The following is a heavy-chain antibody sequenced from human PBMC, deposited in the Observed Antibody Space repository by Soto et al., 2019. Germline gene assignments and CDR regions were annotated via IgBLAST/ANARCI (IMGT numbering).Heavy chain of an antibody. CDR2: IYQRGRT. CDR1: GVSISSDGYS. D-gene: IGHD3-3*01. Sequence: QLQLQESGSGLVKPSQTLSLTCAVSGVSISSDGYSWSWIRQPPGKGLEWIGFIYQRGRTYYNPSLKSRGTMTVDRSKNQFSLKLTSVTAADTAVYYCARAYYDFWTSYHYGMDVWGQGTTVTVSS. CDR3: ARAYYDFWTSYHYGMDV. J-gene: IGHJ6*02. V-gene: IGHV4-30-2*01.